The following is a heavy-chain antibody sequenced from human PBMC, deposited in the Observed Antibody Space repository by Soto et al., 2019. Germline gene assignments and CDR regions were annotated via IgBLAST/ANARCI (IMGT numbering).Heavy chain of an antibody. CDR1: GYTFTSYW. Sequence: PGESLKISWKRSGYTFTSYWISWVRQMPGKGLEWMGRIDPSDSYTNYSPSFQGNVTISADKSISTAYLQWSSLKASDTAMYYCAREVAVAGRAAEYFQHWGQGTLVTVSS. CDR3: AREVAVAGRAAEYFQH. J-gene: IGHJ1*01. V-gene: IGHV5-10-1*01. CDR2: IDPSDSYT. D-gene: IGHD6-19*01.